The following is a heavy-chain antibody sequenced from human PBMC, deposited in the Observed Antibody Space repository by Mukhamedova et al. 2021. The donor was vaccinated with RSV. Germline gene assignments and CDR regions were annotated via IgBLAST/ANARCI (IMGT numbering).Heavy chain of an antibody. CDR2: ISWDGGST. V-gene: IGHV3-43D*03. D-gene: IGHD3-22*01. CDR3: AKGAYYDNSRGHRMDV. Sequence: GLEWVSLISWDGGSTYYADSVKGRFTISRDNSKNSLYLQMNSLRAEATALYYCAKGAYYDNSRGHRMDVWGKGTTVTVSS. J-gene: IGHJ6*04.